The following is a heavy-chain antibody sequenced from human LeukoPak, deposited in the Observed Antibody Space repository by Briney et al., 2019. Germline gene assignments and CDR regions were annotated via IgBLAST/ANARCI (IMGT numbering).Heavy chain of an antibody. CDR1: GGSISSGDYY. Sequence: SQTLSLTCTVSGGSISSGDYYWSWIRQPPGKGLEWIGYIYYSGSTYYNPSLKSRVTISVDTSKNQFSLKLSSVTAADTAVYYCARGSYDFWSGYSHPYFDYWGQGTLVTVSS. J-gene: IGHJ4*02. V-gene: IGHV4-30-4*08. CDR3: ARGSYDFWSGYSHPYFDY. CDR2: IYYSGST. D-gene: IGHD3-3*01.